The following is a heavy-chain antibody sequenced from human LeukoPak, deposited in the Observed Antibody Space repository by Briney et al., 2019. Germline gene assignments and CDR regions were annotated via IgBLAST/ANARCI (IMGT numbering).Heavy chain of an antibody. CDR3: ARAYSSGYYYLGY. Sequence: ASVKISCKASGFSFTSYDINWVRQAPGQGLEWMGWMNPIKGSTGYARKFQGRVTMTRDTSTSTVYMELSSLRSEDTAVYYCARAYSSGYYYLGYWGQGTLVTVSS. V-gene: IGHV1-8*02. CDR2: MNPIKGST. J-gene: IGHJ4*02. D-gene: IGHD3-22*01. CDR1: GFSFTSYD.